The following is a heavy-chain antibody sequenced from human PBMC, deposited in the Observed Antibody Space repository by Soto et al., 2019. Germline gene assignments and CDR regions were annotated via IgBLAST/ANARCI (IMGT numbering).Heavy chain of an antibody. CDR3: ARHRTLGGYDY. Sequence: GGSLRLSCAASGFTFTSYWISWVRQAPGKGLEWVASIKQDGSVTCYVDSVRGRFIISRDNSKNSVYLQMNSLRAEDTAVYYCARHRTLGGYDYWGQGTLVTVSS. V-gene: IGHV3-7*01. CDR1: GFTFTSYW. J-gene: IGHJ4*02. CDR2: IKQDGSVT. D-gene: IGHD5-18*01.